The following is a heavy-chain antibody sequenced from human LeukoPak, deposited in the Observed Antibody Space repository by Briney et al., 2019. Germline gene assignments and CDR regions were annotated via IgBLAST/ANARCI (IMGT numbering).Heavy chain of an antibody. CDR1: GGSISSSSYY. V-gene: IGHV4-39*07. CDR3: ARSDYGDFIFDY. Sequence: SETLSLTCTVSGGSISSSSYYWGWIRQPPGKGLEWIGSIYYSGSTNYNPSLKSRVTISVDTSKNQFSLKLSSVTAADTAVYYCARSDYGDFIFDYWGQGTLVTVSS. D-gene: IGHD4-17*01. J-gene: IGHJ4*02. CDR2: IYYSGST.